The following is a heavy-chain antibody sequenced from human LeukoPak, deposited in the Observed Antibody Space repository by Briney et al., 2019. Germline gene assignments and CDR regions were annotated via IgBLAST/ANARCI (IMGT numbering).Heavy chain of an antibody. Sequence: QAGGSLRLSCAASGFTFSSYAMSWVRQAPGKGLEWVTAVSGSGGTTYYADSVKGRFTISRDNSKNTLYLQMNSLRAEDTAVYYCTKINSSSWYGEGDYWGQGTLVTVSS. CDR2: VSGSGGTT. D-gene: IGHD6-13*01. V-gene: IGHV3-23*01. CDR3: TKINSSSWYGEGDY. J-gene: IGHJ4*02. CDR1: GFTFSSYA.